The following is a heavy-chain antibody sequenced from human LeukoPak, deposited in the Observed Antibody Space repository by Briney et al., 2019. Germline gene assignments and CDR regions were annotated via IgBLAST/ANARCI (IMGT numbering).Heavy chain of an antibody. J-gene: IGHJ4*02. D-gene: IGHD3-9*01. CDR1: GGSISRGGYS. CDR2: IYHSGST. CDR3: AAYDILTGYYTDY. V-gene: IGHV4-30-2*01. Sequence: SETLSLTCAVSGGSISRGGYSWSWIRQPPGKGLEWIGYIYHSGSTYYNPSLKSRVTISVDRSKNQFSLKLSSVTAADTAVYYCAAYDILTGYYTDYWGQGTLVTVSS.